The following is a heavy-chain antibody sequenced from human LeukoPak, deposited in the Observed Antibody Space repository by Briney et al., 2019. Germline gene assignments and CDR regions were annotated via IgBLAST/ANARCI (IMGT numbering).Heavy chain of an antibody. CDR3: AYMRGLYYGIDY. V-gene: IGHV3-23*01. Sequence: PGGSLRLSCAASGFTFSSYTMSWVRQAPGKGLEWVSTITTSDGSTYYADSVKGRFTTSRDNSKNTLYLQMNSLRAEDTAVYYCAYMRGLYYGIDYWGQGTLVTVSS. D-gene: IGHD3-10*01. J-gene: IGHJ4*02. CDR1: GFTFSSYT. CDR2: ITTSDGST.